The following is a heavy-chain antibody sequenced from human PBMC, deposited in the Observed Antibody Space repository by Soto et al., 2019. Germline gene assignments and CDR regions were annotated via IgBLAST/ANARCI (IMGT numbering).Heavy chain of an antibody. CDR1: ELTFRSYA. CDR3: AKSPLCYGDYLSYYYYGMDV. Sequence: VGSLRLCGASCELTFRSYAMSWVRQPTGKGLEWFSAISGNGGSTYYADSVKGRFTISRDNSKNTLYLQMNSLRAEETAVYYCAKSPLCYGDYLSYYYYGMDVWGQGTTVTVSS. J-gene: IGHJ6*02. CDR2: ISGNGGST. D-gene: IGHD4-17*01. V-gene: IGHV3-23*01.